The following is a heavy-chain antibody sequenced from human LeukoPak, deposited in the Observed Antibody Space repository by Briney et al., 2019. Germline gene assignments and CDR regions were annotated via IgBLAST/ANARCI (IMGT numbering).Heavy chain of an antibody. J-gene: IGHJ5*02. D-gene: IGHD3-10*01. CDR3: ARYDYGSGYPGSWLDP. Sequence: SETLSLTCTVSGASISSCFWTWIRQSPGKGLEWIGYIYYSGSTNYNPSLKSRVTISVDTSKNQFSLKLNSVTAADTAVYYCARYDYGSGYPGSWLDPWGQGTLVTVSS. CDR2: IYYSGST. V-gene: IGHV4-59*08. CDR1: GASISSCF.